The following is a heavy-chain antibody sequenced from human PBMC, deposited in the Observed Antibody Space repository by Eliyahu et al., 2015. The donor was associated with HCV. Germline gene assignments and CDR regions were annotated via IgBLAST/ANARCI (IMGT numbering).Heavy chain of an antibody. Sequence: EVQLLESGGNLVQPGGSLRLSCAASGFPFSSSXXXWVRQAPRKGLEWVSGITGTGGSTYYADAVKARFTIPRDNSKNTLFLQMNSLRAEDTAVYYCAKGAISMVRGLIGYYYYGMDVWGQGTTVTVSS. CDR2: ITGTGGST. CDR3: AKGAISMVRGLIGYYYYGMDV. CDR1: GFPFSSSX. D-gene: IGHD3-10*01. J-gene: IGHJ6*02. V-gene: IGHV3-23*01.